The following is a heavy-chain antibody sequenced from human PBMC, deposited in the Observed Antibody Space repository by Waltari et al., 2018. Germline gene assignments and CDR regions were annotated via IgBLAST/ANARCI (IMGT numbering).Heavy chain of an antibody. CDR3: ARPYYYDSGGYYYGAFDI. V-gene: IGHV4-39*01. J-gene: IGHJ3*02. D-gene: IGHD3-22*01. CDR1: GGSISSVTYY. Sequence: HLQLQESGPRLVKPSETLSLTCTVYGGSISSVTYYWGWIRQPPGKGLEWIGSIYYSGSTYYNPSLKIRVTISVDTSKNQFSLKLSSVTAADTAVYYCARPYYYDSGGYYYGAFDIWGQGTMVTVSS. CDR2: IYYSGST.